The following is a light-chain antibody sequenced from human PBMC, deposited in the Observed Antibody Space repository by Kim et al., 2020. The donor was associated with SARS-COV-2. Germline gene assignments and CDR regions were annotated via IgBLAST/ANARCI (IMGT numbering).Light chain of an antibody. Sequence: QSVLTQPPSASGTPGQRVTISCSGSSSNIGNNIVNWYQQVPGTAPKLLIYNNNQRPSGLPDRFSGSISGTSASLAISGLQSEEEADYYCAAWDDSLKAYVFGAGTKVTVL. CDR1: SSNIGNNI. J-gene: IGLJ1*01. V-gene: IGLV1-44*01. CDR3: AAWDDSLKAYV. CDR2: NNN.